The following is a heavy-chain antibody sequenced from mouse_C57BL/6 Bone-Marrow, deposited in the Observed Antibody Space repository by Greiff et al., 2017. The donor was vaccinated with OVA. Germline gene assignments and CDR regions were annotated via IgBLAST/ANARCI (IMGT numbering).Heavy chain of an antibody. V-gene: IGHV1-69*01. D-gene: IGHD1-1*01. CDR3: ARRGLLLPFDV. Sequence: QVQLQQPGAELVMPGASVKLSCKASGYTFTSYWMHWVKQRPGQGLEWIGEIDPSDSYTNYNQKFKGKSTLTVDKSSSTAYMQLSSLTSEDAAVYDCARRGLLLPFDVWGTGTTVTVSS. CDR2: IDPSDSYT. J-gene: IGHJ1*03. CDR1: GYTFTSYW.